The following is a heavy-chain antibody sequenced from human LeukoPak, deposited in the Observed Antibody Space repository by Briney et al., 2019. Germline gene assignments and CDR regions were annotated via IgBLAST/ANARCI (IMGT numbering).Heavy chain of an antibody. CDR3: ARSPLWFGELLSPFDY. D-gene: IGHD3-10*01. Sequence: ASVKVCCKASGYTFTSYAMHWVRQAPGQRLGWMRWINAGNGNTKYSQKFQGRVTITRDPSASTAYMELSSLRSEDTAVYYCARSPLWFGELLSPFDYWGQGTLVTVSS. V-gene: IGHV1-3*01. J-gene: IGHJ4*02. CDR2: INAGNGNT. CDR1: GYTFTSYA.